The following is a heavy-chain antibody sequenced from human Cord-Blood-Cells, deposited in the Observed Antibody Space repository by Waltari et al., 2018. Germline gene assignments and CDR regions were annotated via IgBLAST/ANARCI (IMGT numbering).Heavy chain of an antibody. CDR3: AREAYCSSTSCSNWFDP. Sequence: QVQLVRSGAEVTKHGASVKVSCTAYGSPLTGYSMHSVRQAPGQGLGCMGGINPNSGGTNYAQKFQGRVTMTRDTSISTAYMELSRLRSDDTAVYYCAREAYCSSTSCSNWFDPWGQGTLVTVSS. D-gene: IGHD2-2*01. CDR2: INPNSGGT. J-gene: IGHJ5*02. V-gene: IGHV1-2*02. CDR1: GSPLTGYS.